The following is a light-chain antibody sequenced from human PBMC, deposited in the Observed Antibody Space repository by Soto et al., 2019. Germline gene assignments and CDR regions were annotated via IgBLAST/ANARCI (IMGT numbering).Light chain of an antibody. Sequence: DIPMTQSPSTLSASVGDRVTITCRASQSISSWLAWYQQKPGKAPKLLIYDASSLESGVPSMFSGSGSGTEFTLTISSLQPDDFATYYCQQYNSYSYTFGQGTKLEIK. CDR3: QQYNSYSYT. CDR1: QSISSW. V-gene: IGKV1-5*01. J-gene: IGKJ2*01. CDR2: DAS.